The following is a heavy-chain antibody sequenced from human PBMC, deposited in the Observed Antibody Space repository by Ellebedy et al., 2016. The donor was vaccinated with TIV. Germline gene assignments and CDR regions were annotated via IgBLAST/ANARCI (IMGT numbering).Heavy chain of an antibody. V-gene: IGHV3-48*03. J-gene: IGHJ3*02. CDR2: IGSRGSPM. Sequence: GESLKISCAASGFTFSNYEMNWVRQAPGKGLEWVSYIGSRGSPMNYADSVKGRFTISRDNANNSLYLQMNSLRAEDTAVYYCVRNMGATRGRFAFDIWGQGTIVTVSS. D-gene: IGHD1-26*01. CDR3: VRNMGATRGRFAFDI. CDR1: GFTFSNYE.